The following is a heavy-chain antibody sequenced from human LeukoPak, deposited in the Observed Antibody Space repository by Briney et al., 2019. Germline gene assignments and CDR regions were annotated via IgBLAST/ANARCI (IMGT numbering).Heavy chain of an antibody. V-gene: IGHV4-4*07. J-gene: IGHJ4*02. CDR2: IYTSGST. Sequence: SETLSLTCTVSGGSISSYYWSWIRQPAGKGLEWIGRIYTSGSTNYNPSLKSRVTMSVDTSKNQFSLKLSSVTAADTAVYYCARVGHSSGWYDGDYFDYWGQGTLVTVSS. CDR3: ARVGHSSGWYDGDYFDY. D-gene: IGHD6-19*01. CDR1: GGSISSYY.